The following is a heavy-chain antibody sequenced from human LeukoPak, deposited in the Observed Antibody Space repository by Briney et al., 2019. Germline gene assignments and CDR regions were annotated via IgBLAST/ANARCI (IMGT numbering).Heavy chain of an antibody. CDR3: ARGFYDSTWDAFDI. CDR1: GYTFTSYG. V-gene: IGHV1-18*01. J-gene: IGHJ3*02. CDR2: ISAYNGNT. D-gene: IGHD3-22*01. Sequence: ASVKVSCKASGYTFTSYGTSWVRQAPGQGLEWMGWISAYNGNTNYAQKLQGRVTMTTDTSTSTAYMELRSLRSDDTAVYYCARGFYDSTWDAFDIWGQGTMVTVSS.